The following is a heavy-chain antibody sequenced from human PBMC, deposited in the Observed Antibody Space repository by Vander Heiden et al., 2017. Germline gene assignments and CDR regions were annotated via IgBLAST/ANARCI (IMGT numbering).Heavy chain of an antibody. V-gene: IGHV3-43*01. D-gene: IGHD4-4*01. CDR1: GFSFVDDT. J-gene: IGHJ4*02. Sequence: EVQLVESGGAVVQPGWSLRLSCAASGFSFVDDTMHWVRQSPAKGLEWVAIITWDGKDTDYTDSVRGRFTISRDNSKSSLSLQMNSLTSDDTALYYCAKVGGYSNFYFDAWGRGTQVTVSS. CDR3: AKVGGYSNFYFDA. CDR2: ITWDGKDT.